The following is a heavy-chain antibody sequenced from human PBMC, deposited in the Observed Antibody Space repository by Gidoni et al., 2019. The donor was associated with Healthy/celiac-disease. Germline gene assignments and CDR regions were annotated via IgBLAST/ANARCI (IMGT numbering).Heavy chain of an antibody. CDR2: RSYDGSNK. CDR3: AKDSGYSYGSTYYYYGMDV. Sequence: QVQLLESGGGVVQPGRSLRLSCSASAFPLSSSGMHGVGQAPGKGLEWVSVRSYDGSNKYYADSVKGRFTISRDNSKNTLYLQMNSLRAEDTAVYYCAKDSGYSYGSTYYYYGMDVWGQGTTVTVSS. J-gene: IGHJ6*02. D-gene: IGHD5-18*01. V-gene: IGHV3-30*18. CDR1: AFPLSSSG.